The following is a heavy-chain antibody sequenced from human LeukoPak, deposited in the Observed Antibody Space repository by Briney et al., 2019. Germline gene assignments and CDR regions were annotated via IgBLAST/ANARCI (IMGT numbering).Heavy chain of an antibody. Sequence: ASVKVSCKASGYTFTSYGISWVRQAPGQGLEWMGWISPNSGVTTYALKFQGRVTMTRDTSITTAHMELNRLTSDDTAMYYCATADPSGYSPFDYWGQGTLVTVSS. D-gene: IGHD3-22*01. V-gene: IGHV1-2*02. CDR2: ISPNSGVT. CDR1: GYTFTSYG. J-gene: IGHJ4*02. CDR3: ATADPSGYSPFDY.